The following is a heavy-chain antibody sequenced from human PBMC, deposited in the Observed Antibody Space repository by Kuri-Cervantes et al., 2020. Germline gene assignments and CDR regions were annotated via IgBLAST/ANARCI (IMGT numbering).Heavy chain of an antibody. CDR2: IGTSSSTI. V-gene: IGHV3-48*04. CDR3: AREGEVGVAHFDY. Sequence: GGSLRLSCAASGFTFSSYSMNWVRQAPGKGLEWVSYIGTSSSTIYYADSVKGRFTISRDNAKNTLYLQMNSLRAEDTAVYYCAREGEVGVAHFDYWGQGTLVTVSS. J-gene: IGHJ4*02. D-gene: IGHD1-26*01. CDR1: GFTFSSYS.